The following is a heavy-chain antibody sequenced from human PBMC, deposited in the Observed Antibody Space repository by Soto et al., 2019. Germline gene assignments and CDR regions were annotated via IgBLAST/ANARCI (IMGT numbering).Heavy chain of an antibody. CDR2: RYYSEST. D-gene: IGHD2-15*01. Sequence: SETLSLTCTVSGGSITTGGYYWSWIRQLPGKGLEWIGHRYYSESTYYNPSLKSRVSISLDTSKNQFSPKLSFVTAADTAMYYCARTRCSGGSCYSRSLDYWGQGTPVTVSS. CDR1: GGSITTGGYY. J-gene: IGHJ4*02. V-gene: IGHV4-31*03. CDR3: ARTRCSGGSCYSRSLDY.